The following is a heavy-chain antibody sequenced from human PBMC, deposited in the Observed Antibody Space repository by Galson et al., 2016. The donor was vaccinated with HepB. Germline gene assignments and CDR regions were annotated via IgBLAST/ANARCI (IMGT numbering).Heavy chain of an antibody. CDR2: ISWNSGNI. V-gene: IGHV3-9*01. CDR3: AKSGTFGAAGGWFDP. J-gene: IGHJ5*02. D-gene: IGHD6-13*01. CDR1: RFTFDGYA. Sequence: SLRLSCAPSRFTFDGYAMHWVRQAPGKGLEWVSSISWNSGNIDYADSVKGRFTTSRDNAKSSLYLQMNSLRVEDTALYYCAKSGTFGAAGGWFDPWGQGTLVSVSS.